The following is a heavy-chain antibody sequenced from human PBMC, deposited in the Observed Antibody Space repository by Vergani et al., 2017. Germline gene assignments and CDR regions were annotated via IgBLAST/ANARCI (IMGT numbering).Heavy chain of an antibody. V-gene: IGHV3-30*07. CDR3: ARDWVTGLTTRFDY. J-gene: IGHJ4*02. CDR2: ISYDGSNK. CDR1: GFTFSSYA. Sequence: QVQLVESGGGVVQPGRSLRLSCAASGFTFSSYAMHWVRQAPGKGLEWVAVISYDGSNKYYADSVKGRFTISRDNAKNSLYLQMNSLRAEDTAVYYCARDWVTGLTTRFDYWGQGTLVTVSS. D-gene: IGHD4-17*01.